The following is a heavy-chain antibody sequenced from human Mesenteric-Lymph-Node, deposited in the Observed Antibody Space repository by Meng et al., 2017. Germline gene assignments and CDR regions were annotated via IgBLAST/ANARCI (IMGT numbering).Heavy chain of an antibody. Sequence: GESLKISCAASGFTFSSYGMHWVRQAPGKGLEWVAVIWYDGSNKYYADSVKGRFTISRDNSKNTLYLQMNSLRAEDTAVYYCARDHPYYGSGSYSLTQGAFDIWGQGTMVTVSS. D-gene: IGHD3-10*01. CDR1: GFTFSSYG. CDR3: ARDHPYYGSGSYSLTQGAFDI. CDR2: IWYDGSNK. J-gene: IGHJ3*02. V-gene: IGHV3-33*01.